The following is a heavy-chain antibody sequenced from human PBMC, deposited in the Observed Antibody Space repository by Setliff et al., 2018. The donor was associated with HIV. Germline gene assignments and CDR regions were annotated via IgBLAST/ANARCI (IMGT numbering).Heavy chain of an antibody. Sequence: SETLSLTCTVSGGSIYSGGYFWSWIRQPPGKGLEWIGSIYYSGNTNYNPSLKSRVTISVDTSKNQFSLKLSPVTAADTAVYYCARDPHNYDSSGYRRTWYFDLWGRGSLVTVSS. J-gene: IGHJ2*01. CDR2: IYYSGNT. V-gene: IGHV4-31*03. CDR1: GGSIYSGGYF. D-gene: IGHD3-22*01. CDR3: ARDPHNYDSSGYRRTWYFDL.